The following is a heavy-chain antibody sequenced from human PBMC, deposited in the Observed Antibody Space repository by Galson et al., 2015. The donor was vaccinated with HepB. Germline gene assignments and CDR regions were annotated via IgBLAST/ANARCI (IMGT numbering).Heavy chain of an antibody. CDR1: GGSISSGGYY. D-gene: IGHD2-21*02. J-gene: IGHJ4*02. CDR3: ARGAHIVVVTALDY. V-gene: IGHV4-31*03. CDR2: IYYSGST. Sequence: TLSLTCTVSGGSISSGGYYWSWIRQHPGKGLEWIGYIYYSGSTYYNPSLKSRVTISVDTSKNQFTLKLSSVTAADPAVYYWARGAHIVVVTALDYWGQGTLVTVSS.